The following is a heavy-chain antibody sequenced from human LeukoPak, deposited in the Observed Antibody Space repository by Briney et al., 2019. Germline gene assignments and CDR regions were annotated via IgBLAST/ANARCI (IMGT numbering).Heavy chain of an antibody. CDR2: VYYSGST. Sequence: SQTLSLTCTVSGGSISSGSYYWSWIRQPPGKGLEWIGYVYYSGSTNYNPSLKSRVTMSADTSKNQFSLKLSSVTAADTAVYYCAKSSSSPWDDMDVWGKGTTVTVSS. CDR1: GGSISSGSYY. V-gene: IGHV4-61*01. CDR3: AKSSSSPWDDMDV. J-gene: IGHJ6*03. D-gene: IGHD2-2*01.